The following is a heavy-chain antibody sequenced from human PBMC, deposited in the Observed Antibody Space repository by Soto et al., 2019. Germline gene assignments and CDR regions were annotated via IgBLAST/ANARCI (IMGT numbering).Heavy chain of an antibody. CDR3: ARVRARQGSRSNDYYYYGLDV. CDR2: IYPDDSDS. V-gene: IGHV5-51*01. Sequence: GESLNISCQASGYSFTVYWIGWVRQMPEKGLEWMGIIYPDDSDSRYSPSFQGQVTISADKSIKTAYLQWSSLKVSDTAMYYCARVRARQGSRSNDYYYYGLDVWGQGTTVTVSS. CDR1: GYSFTVYW. J-gene: IGHJ6*02. D-gene: IGHD1-26*01.